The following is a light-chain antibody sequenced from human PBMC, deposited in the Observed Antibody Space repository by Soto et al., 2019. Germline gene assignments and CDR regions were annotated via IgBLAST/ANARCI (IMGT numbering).Light chain of an antibody. CDR1: QSVSSS. J-gene: IGKJ4*02. V-gene: IGKV3-20*01. CDR2: DTS. Sequence: EIVLTQSPGTLSSSVGERVTLSCRASQSVSSSLAWYPQTPGQAPRLLIYDTSNRATGTPDRFSCSGSGTDFTLTISRLEPEEFTVYYCQPYGSSPLTFGGGPTVEIK. CDR3: QPYGSSPLT.